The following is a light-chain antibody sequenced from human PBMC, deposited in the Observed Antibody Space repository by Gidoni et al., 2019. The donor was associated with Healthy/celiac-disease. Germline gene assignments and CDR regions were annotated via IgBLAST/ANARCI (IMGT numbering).Light chain of an antibody. CDR1: QDISNY. J-gene: IGKJ4*01. Sequence: DIQMTQSPSSLSASVGDRVTITCQASQDISNYLNWYQQKPGKAPKLLIYDASNLETGVPSRFSGSGSGTDFTFTISSLQPEDIATSYCQQYDNLPLTFGGXTKVEIK. V-gene: IGKV1-33*01. CDR3: QQYDNLPLT. CDR2: DAS.